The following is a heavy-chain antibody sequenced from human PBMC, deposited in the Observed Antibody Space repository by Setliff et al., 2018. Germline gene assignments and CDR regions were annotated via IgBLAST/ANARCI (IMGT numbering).Heavy chain of an antibody. D-gene: IGHD2-2*01. Sequence: ASVKVSCKASGYTFTSYDINWVRQATGQGLEWMGWMNPNSGNTGYAQKFQGRVTMTRNTSISTAYMELSSLRSEDTAVYYCARGPGYCSSTSCYDPDYYYYYMDVWGKGTTVTSP. CDR1: GYTFTSYD. CDR2: MNPNSGNT. J-gene: IGHJ6*03. V-gene: IGHV1-8*02. CDR3: ARGPGYCSSTSCYDPDYYYYYMDV.